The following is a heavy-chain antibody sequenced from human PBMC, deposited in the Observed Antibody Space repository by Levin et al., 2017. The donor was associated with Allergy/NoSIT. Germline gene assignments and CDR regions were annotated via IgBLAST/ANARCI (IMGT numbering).Heavy chain of an antibody. CDR1: GFTFSSYG. CDR2: ISYDGSNK. D-gene: IGHD3-9*01. J-gene: IGHJ4*02. CDR3: AKPLLTTELDY. V-gene: IGHV3-30*18. Sequence: GESLKISCAASGFTFSSYGMHWVRQAPGKGLEWVAVISYDGSNKYYADSVKGRFTISRDNSKNTLYLQMNSLRAEDTAVYYCAKPLLTTELDYWGQGTLVTVSS.